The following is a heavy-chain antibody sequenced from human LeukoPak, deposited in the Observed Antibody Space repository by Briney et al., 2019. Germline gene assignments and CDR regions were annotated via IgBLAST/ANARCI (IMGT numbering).Heavy chain of an antibody. CDR3: ARHKSASSRENFDY. J-gene: IGHJ4*02. CDR1: GYTFTTYW. CDR2: IYPGDSDT. D-gene: IGHD6-6*01. V-gene: IGHV5-51*01. Sequence: GESLKISCKGFGYTFTTYWIGWVRQMPGKGLEWMGIIYPGDSDTRYSPSFQGQVTISADKSISTAYLQWSSLKASDTAIYYCARHKSASSRENFDYWGQGTLVTVSS.